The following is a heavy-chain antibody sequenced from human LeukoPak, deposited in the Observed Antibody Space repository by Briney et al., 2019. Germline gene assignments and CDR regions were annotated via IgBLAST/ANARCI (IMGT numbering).Heavy chain of an antibody. J-gene: IGHJ4*02. CDR3: ARSGSYRANFDY. Sequence: GGPLRLSCAASGFTFSNYWMHWVRQAPGKGLVWVSRINSDGSSTSYADSVKGRFTISRDNAKNTLYLQMNSLRAEDTAVYYCARSGSYRANFDYWGQGTLVTVSS. D-gene: IGHD1-26*01. V-gene: IGHV3-74*01. CDR1: GFTFSNYW. CDR2: INSDGSST.